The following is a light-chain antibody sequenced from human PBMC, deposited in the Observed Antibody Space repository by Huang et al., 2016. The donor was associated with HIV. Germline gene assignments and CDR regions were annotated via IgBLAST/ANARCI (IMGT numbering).Light chain of an antibody. Sequence: IQLTQSPSSLSASVGDRVTITCRASQGIRSFLAWYQQKPGKAPKLLIYAASTLQSGVPSRFSGSGSGTEFTLTIGSLQPEDFATYYCQQLNSYSVTFGGGTKVEIK. CDR3: QQLNSYSVT. J-gene: IGKJ4*01. V-gene: IGKV1-9*01. CDR1: QGIRSF. CDR2: AAS.